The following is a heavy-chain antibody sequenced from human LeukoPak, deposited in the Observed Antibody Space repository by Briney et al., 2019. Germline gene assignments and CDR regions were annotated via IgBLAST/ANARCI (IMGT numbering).Heavy chain of an antibody. CDR2: IYSGGDT. Sequence: GGSLRLSCAASGFTVSSNYMSWVRQAPGEGLEWVSLIYSGGDTYYADSVKGRFTISRDNPKNTLYLQMDSLRAEDTALYYCATRYCSSGSCYRGAFDIWGQGTMVTVSS. D-gene: IGHD2-15*01. J-gene: IGHJ3*02. CDR3: ATRYCSSGSCYRGAFDI. V-gene: IGHV3-66*02. CDR1: GFTVSSNY.